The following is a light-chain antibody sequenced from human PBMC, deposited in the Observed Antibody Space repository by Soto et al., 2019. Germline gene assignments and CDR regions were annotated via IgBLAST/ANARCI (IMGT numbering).Light chain of an antibody. J-gene: IGKJ1*01. Sequence: DIQLTQSPSTLSASVGDRATLTCRASQSISRWLAWYQQKPGKAPKLLIYGASSLESGVPSTFSGSGSGTEFTLSISSLQPDYFATYYRQQYSTYSTFGQGTKVDIK. CDR3: QQYSTYST. CDR1: QSISRW. V-gene: IGKV1-5*01. CDR2: GAS.